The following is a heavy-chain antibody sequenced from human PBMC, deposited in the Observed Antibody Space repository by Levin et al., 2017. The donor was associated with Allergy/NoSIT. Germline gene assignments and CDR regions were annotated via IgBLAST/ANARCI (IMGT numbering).Heavy chain of an antibody. Sequence: GESLKISCAASGFTFSSYAMSWVRQAPGKGLEWVSAISGSGGSTYYADSVKGRFTISRDNSKNTLYLQMNSLRAEDTAVYYCAKVAGYCISTSCYPYYYYYGMDVWGQGTTVTVSS. V-gene: IGHV3-23*01. D-gene: IGHD2-2*01. CDR1: GFTFSSYA. CDR3: AKVAGYCISTSCYPYYYYYGMDV. CDR2: ISGSGGST. J-gene: IGHJ6*02.